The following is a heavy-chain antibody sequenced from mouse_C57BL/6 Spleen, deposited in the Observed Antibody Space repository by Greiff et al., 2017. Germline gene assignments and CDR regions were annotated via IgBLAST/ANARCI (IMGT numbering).Heavy chain of an antibody. CDR3: ARSSDYYGSSYDY. J-gene: IGHJ2*01. CDR1: GYTFTDYY. Sequence: QVQLQQSGAELVRPGASVKLSCKASGYTFTDYYINWVKQRPGQGLEWIARIYPGSGNTYYNEKFKGKATLTAEKSSSTAYMQLSSLTSEDSAVYFCARSSDYYGSSYDYWGQGTTLTVSS. CDR2: IYPGSGNT. V-gene: IGHV1-76*01. D-gene: IGHD1-1*01.